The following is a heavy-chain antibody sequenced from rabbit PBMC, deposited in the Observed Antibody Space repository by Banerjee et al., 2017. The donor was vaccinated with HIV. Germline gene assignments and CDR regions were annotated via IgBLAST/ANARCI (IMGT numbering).Heavy chain of an antibody. CDR3: ARDLAGVIGWNFGL. CDR2: IYSSNGDK. Sequence: QEQLEESGGDLVKPEGSLTLTCTASGFDFSSDAMCWVRQAPGKGLELIACIYSSNGDKWYASWVNGRFTISRSTSLNTVDLKMTGLTAADTATCFCARDLAGVIGWNFGLWGQGTLVTVS. CDR1: GFDFSSDA. V-gene: IGHV1S47*01. D-gene: IGHD4-1*01. J-gene: IGHJ4*01.